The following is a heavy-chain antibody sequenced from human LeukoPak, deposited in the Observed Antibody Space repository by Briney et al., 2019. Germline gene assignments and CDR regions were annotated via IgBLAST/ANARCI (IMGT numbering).Heavy chain of an antibody. CDR3: ARARDYGDWSLDY. J-gene: IGHJ4*02. V-gene: IGHV3-33*01. CDR2: IWYDGSNK. Sequence: GGSLRLSCAASGFTFSSYGMYWVRQAPGKGLEWVAVIWYDGSNKYYADSVKGRFTISRDNSKNTLYLQMNSLRAEDTAVYYCARARDYGDWSLDYWGQGTLVTVSS. D-gene: IGHD4-17*01. CDR1: GFTFSSYG.